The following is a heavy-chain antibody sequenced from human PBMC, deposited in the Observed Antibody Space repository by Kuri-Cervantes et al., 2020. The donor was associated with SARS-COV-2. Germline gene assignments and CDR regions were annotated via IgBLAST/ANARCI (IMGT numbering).Heavy chain of an antibody. CDR2: VNPNSGGT. D-gene: IGHD3-10*01. CDR3: ATGMVRGLIQSYYYGMDV. CDR1: GYTFSDYY. J-gene: IGHJ6*02. Sequence: VSLKVSCNASGYTFSDYYMYWVRQAPGQGLEWMGWVNPNSGGTNFEQKFQGWVTMTRDTSSKSYMELSRLRSDDTAVYYCATGMVRGLIQSYYYGMDVWGQGTTVTVSS. V-gene: IGHV1-2*04.